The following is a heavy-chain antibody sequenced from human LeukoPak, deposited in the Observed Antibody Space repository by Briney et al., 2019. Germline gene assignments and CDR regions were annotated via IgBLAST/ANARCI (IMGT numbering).Heavy chain of an antibody. CDR3: LRGGGGQLVYP. CDR1: GYTFNTYD. D-gene: IGHD6-6*01. J-gene: IGHJ5*02. V-gene: IGHV1-8*03. CDR2: MSPHTGYA. Sequence: ASVKVSRKASGYTFNTYDINWVRQAPGQGLEWMGWMSPHTGYAGYAQKFQGRVTITTNTSISTAYMELSSLTSEDTAVYYCLRGGGGQLVYPWGQGTLVIVSS.